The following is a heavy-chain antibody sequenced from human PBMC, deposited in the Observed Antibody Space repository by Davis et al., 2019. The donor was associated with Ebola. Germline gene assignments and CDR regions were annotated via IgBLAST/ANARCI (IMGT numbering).Heavy chain of an antibody. CDR1: GGSISAYY. D-gene: IGHD6-6*01. J-gene: IGHJ4*02. CDR3: ARGDSSSSLALE. V-gene: IGHV4-34*01. Sequence: PSETLSLTCTVSGGSISAYYWSWIRQPPGKGLEWIGEINHSGSTNYNPSLKSRVTISLDTSKKQFSLRLSSVTAADTAVYYCARGDSSSSLALEWGQGTLVTVSS. CDR2: INHSGST.